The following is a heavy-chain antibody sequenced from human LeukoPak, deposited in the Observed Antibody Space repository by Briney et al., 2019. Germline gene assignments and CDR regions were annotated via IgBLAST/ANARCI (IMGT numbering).Heavy chain of an antibody. CDR3: TRVAARPSG. CDR2: IRSKANSYAT. Sequence: GGSLRLSCAASGFTFSGSAIHWVRQASGRGLEWVGRIRSKANSYATAYAASVKGRFTVSRDDSKNTAYLQMNSLKTEDTAVYYCTRVAARPSGWGQGTLVTVSS. CDR1: GFTFSGSA. V-gene: IGHV3-73*01. J-gene: IGHJ4*02. D-gene: IGHD6-6*01.